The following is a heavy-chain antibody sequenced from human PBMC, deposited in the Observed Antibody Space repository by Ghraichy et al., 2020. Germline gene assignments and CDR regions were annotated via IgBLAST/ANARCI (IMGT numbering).Heavy chain of an antibody. Sequence: LNISCSVSGGSINSYSWSWIRQPPGKGLEWIGYIYYTGSTSYNPSLKSRVTISADTSKNQFSLKLTAVTAADTALYYCARDPTGWFDPWGQGTLVTVSS. CDR1: GGSINSYS. CDR3: ARDPTGWFDP. J-gene: IGHJ5*02. D-gene: IGHD4-17*01. V-gene: IGHV4-59*01. CDR2: IYYTGST.